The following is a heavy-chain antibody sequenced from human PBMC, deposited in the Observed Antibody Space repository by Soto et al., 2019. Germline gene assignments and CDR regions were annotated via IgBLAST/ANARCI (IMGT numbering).Heavy chain of an antibody. CDR3: TTDYYFSLKLGRFDY. CDR2: MNSKSGNT. CDR1: VYSFTSYH. D-gene: IGHD3-3*01. J-gene: IGHJ4*03. V-gene: IGHV1-8*01. Sequence: ALAQLSCKASVYSFTSYHINRWRLATEQGLEWMGGMNSKSGNTGYAQKCQGRGTINRNNSKIKAYRELSSLRSEGRAVYYCTTDYYFSLKLGRFDYWGLGTLVTVSS.